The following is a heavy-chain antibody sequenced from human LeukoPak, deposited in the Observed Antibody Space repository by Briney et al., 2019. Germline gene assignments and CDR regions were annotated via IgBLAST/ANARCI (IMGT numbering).Heavy chain of an antibody. V-gene: IGHV3-64*01. J-gene: IGHJ4*02. CDR2: ISSNGGST. CDR3: ARVSVGPDFDY. Sequence: PGGSLRLSCAASGFSFITYAMHWVRQAPGKGLEYVSAISSNGGSTYYANSVKGRFTISRDNSKNTLYLQMGSLRAEDMAGDYCARVSVGPDFDYWGQGTRVTVSS. D-gene: IGHD3/OR15-3a*01. CDR1: GFSFITYA.